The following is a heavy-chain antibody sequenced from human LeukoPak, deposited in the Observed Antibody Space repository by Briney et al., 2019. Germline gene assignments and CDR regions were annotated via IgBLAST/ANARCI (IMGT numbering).Heavy chain of an antibody. CDR1: GGSFSGYY. J-gene: IGHJ4*02. D-gene: IGHD6-19*01. CDR2: IYYTGST. Sequence: SETLSLTCAVYGGSFSGYYLGWIRQPPGKGLEWIGNIYYTGSTYNNASLQSRVTISIDMSKNQFSLRLSSVTAADTAMYYCVKSGGYGLIDYWGQGTLVTVSS. V-gene: IGHV4-34*01. CDR3: VKSGGYGLIDY.